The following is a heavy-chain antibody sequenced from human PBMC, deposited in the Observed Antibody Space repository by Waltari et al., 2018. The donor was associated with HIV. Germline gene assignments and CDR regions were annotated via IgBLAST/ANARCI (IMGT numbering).Heavy chain of an antibody. J-gene: IGHJ4*02. D-gene: IGHD2-2*01. Sequence: VRLMESGGGLVEPGGCLTISCAASGFTFPSYTMNWIRHIPGKGLEWLASISRDNRESYFIDSIKGRFTISRDNAANSVFLHMDRLRVDDTARYFCVRDDPGYEPIDYWGRGTLVTVSS. CDR3: VRDDPGYEPIDY. V-gene: IGHV3-21*02. CDR2: ISRDNRES. CDR1: GFTFPSYT.